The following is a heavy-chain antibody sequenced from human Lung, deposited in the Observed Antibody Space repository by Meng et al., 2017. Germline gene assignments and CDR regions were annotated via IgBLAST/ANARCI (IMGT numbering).Heavy chain of an antibody. Sequence: GGSLRLSCAASGFTFTNAWMTWVRQAPGKGLEWVGRIKTKADGVTTDYAAPVKGRFTISRDDAKNTLYLQMNSLKTEDTAVYYCTTDLPFTEGGVITTWGQGTLVTVSS. CDR1: GFTFTNAW. V-gene: IGHV3-15*01. CDR3: TTDLPFTEGGVITT. J-gene: IGHJ5*02. CDR2: IKTKADGVTT. D-gene: IGHD3-16*02.